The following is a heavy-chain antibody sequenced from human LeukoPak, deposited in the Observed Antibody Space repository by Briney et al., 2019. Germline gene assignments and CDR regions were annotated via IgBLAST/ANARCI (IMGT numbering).Heavy chain of an antibody. V-gene: IGHV3-7*01. CDR3: ARDWQNHYYDSSGYDY. CDR2: IKQDGSEQ. D-gene: IGHD3-22*01. CDR1: GFTFNNYW. Sequence: PGGSLRLSCAASGFTFNNYWMSWVRQAPGKGLEWVANIKQDGSEQYYVDSMKGRFTISRDNAKNSLYLQMNSLGAEDTAVYYCARDWQNHYYDSSGYDYWGQGTLVTVSS. J-gene: IGHJ4*02.